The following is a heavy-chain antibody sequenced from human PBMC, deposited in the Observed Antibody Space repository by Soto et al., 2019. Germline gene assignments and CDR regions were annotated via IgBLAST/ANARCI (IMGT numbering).Heavy chain of an antibody. CDR2: IHYTGST. Sequence: QVQLQESGPGLVKPSETLSLTCNVSGGSLTYYYWSWIRQTPGKGLEWIGYIHYTGSTRYNPSLNSRVTISADTSKNQFSLNLTSVTAADTAVYFCARAGLRYFDQNWFDPWGQGAQVIVSS. CDR3: ARAGLRYFDQNWFDP. D-gene: IGHD3-9*01. J-gene: IGHJ5*02. V-gene: IGHV4-59*01. CDR1: GGSLTYYY.